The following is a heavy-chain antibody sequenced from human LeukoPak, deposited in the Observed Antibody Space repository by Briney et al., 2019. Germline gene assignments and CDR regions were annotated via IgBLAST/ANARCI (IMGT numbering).Heavy chain of an antibody. V-gene: IGHV3-13*04. CDR3: ARGPHYDILTGYPPVAFDI. CDR2: IGTAGDA. D-gene: IGHD3-9*01. CDR1: GFTFSSYD. Sequence: PGGNLRLSCAASGFTFSSYDMHWVRQATGKGLEWVSAIGTAGDAYYPGTVKGRFTISREHAKNSLYLQMNSLRAGGTAVYYCARGPHYDILTGYPPVAFDISGQG. J-gene: IGHJ3*02.